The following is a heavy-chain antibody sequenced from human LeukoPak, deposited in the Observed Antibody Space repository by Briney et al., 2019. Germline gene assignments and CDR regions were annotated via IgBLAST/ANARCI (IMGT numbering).Heavy chain of an antibody. CDR3: AKDGDTAMATGSFDY. D-gene: IGHD5-18*01. J-gene: IGHJ4*02. CDR1: GFTFSSYW. V-gene: IGHV3-23*01. Sequence: GGSLRLSCAASGFTFSSYWMSWVRQAPGKGLEWVSAISGSGGSTYYADSVKGRFTISRDNSKNTLYLQMNSLRAEDTAVYYCAKDGDTAMATGSFDYWGQGTLVTVSS. CDR2: ISGSGGST.